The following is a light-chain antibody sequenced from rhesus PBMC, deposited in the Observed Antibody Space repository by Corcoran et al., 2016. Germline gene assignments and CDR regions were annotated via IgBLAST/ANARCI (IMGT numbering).Light chain of an antibody. CDR1: QGISSW. CDR2: KAS. Sequence: DIQMTQSPSSLSASVGDKVTITCRASQGISSWLAWYQQKPGKALKLLIYKASSLQSGVPSRFSGRGSGTDFTLTISSLQPEDFATYYCLQYSSSPWTFGQGTKVEIK. V-gene: IGKV1-22*01. J-gene: IGKJ1*01. CDR3: LQYSSSPWT.